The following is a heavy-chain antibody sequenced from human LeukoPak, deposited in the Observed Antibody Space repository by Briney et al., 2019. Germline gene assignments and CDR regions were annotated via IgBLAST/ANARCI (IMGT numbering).Heavy chain of an antibody. V-gene: IGHV1-69*13. Sequence: SVKVSCKASGGTFSSYAISWVRQAPGQGLEWMGGIIPIFGTANYAQKFQGRVTITADESMSTAYMELSSLRSEDTAVYYCARDVGYCSSTSCYGGGWFDPWGQGTLVTVSS. CDR1: GGTFSSYA. J-gene: IGHJ5*02. D-gene: IGHD2-2*01. CDR3: ARDVGYCSSTSCYGGGWFDP. CDR2: IIPIFGTA.